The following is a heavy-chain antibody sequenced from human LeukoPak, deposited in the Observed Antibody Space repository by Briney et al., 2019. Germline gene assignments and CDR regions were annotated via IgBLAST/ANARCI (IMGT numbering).Heavy chain of an antibody. Sequence: PSETLSLTCTVSGGSISSSSYYWGWIRQPPGKGLEWIGYIYSSGSTNYNPSLKSRVTISLDTSKNQFSLKLTSVTAADTAVYFCAKQAYCSSTDCYGFDYWGRGTMVAVSS. CDR3: AKQAYCSSTDCYGFDY. D-gene: IGHD2-2*01. CDR2: IYSSGST. J-gene: IGHJ4*02. V-gene: IGHV4-61*05. CDR1: GGSISSSSYY.